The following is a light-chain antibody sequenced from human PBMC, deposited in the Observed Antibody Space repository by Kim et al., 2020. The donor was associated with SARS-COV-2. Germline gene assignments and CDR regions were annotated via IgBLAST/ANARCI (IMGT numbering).Light chain of an antibody. V-gene: IGKV1-12*01. CDR3: QQANSFPPWT. CDR2: AAS. Sequence: VGDRVTITCRASQDISTRLAWYQHKPGKAPKLLIFAASTLDNGVPSRFSGGGSGTDFTLTIARLQPADAATYYCQQANSFPPWTFGQGTKVDIK. J-gene: IGKJ1*01. CDR1: QDISTR.